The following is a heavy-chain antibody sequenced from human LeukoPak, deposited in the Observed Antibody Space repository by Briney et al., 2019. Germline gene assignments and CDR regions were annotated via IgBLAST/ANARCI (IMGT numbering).Heavy chain of an antibody. Sequence: SETLSLTCAVSGGSISSGGYYWSWIRQPPGKGLEWIGYIYYSGSTNYNPSLKSRVTISVDTSKNQFSLKLSSVTAADTAVYYCARDRYYYDSSGYYYMDVWGKGTTVTVSS. J-gene: IGHJ6*03. CDR2: IYYSGST. D-gene: IGHD3-22*01. V-gene: IGHV4-61*08. CDR3: ARDRYYYDSSGYYYMDV. CDR1: GGSISSGGYY.